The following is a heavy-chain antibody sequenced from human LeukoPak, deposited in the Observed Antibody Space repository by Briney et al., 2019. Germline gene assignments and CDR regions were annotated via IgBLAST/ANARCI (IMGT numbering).Heavy chain of an antibody. D-gene: IGHD3-10*01. V-gene: IGHV1-8*03. J-gene: IGHJ3*02. Sequence: ASVKVSCKDCGYTFISYDLNWVRQPTGQGLEWMGWMNPNSGNTGYAQKFQGRVTITRNTSISTAYMELSSLRSEDTAVYYCASSNGEYRTKGAFDIWGQGTMVTVSS. CDR2: MNPNSGNT. CDR3: ASSNGEYRTKGAFDI. CDR1: GYTFISYD.